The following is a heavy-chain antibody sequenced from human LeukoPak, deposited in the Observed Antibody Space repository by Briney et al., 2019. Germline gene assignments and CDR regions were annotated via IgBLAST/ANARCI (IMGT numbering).Heavy chain of an antibody. CDR3: TRDQTPYY. J-gene: IGHJ4*02. V-gene: IGHV3-49*04. CDR1: GFTVSSNS. Sequence: GGSLRLSCTVSGFTVSSNSMSWVRQAPGKGLEWVGFIRSKVYGGTPEYAASVKGRFTISRDDSKVIAYLQMNSLKTEDTAVYYCTRDQTPYYWGQGTLVTVSS. CDR2: IRSKVYGGTP.